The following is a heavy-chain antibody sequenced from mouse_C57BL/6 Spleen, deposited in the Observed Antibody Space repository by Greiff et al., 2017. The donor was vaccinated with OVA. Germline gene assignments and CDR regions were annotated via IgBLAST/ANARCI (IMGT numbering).Heavy chain of an antibody. Sequence: VQLQQSGAELARPGASVKMSCKASGYTFTSYTMHWVKQRPGQGLEWIGYINPSSGYTKYNQKFKDKATLTADKSSSTAYMQLSSLTSEDSAVYYCARGGYGSSDFDYWGQGTTLTVSS. D-gene: IGHD1-1*01. CDR3: ARGGYGSSDFDY. V-gene: IGHV1-4*01. J-gene: IGHJ2*01. CDR2: INPSSGYT. CDR1: GYTFTSYT.